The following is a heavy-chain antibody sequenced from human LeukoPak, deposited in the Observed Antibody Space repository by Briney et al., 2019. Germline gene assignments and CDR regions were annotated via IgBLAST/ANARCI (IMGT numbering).Heavy chain of an antibody. V-gene: IGHV4-59*01. D-gene: IGHD3-9*01. Sequence: SETLSLTCTVSGGSISSYYWSWIRQPPGKALEWIGYIYYSGSTNYNPSLKSRVTISVDTSKNQFSLRLSSVTAADTAVYYCARGIGGYYDILTGYYSYWFDPWGQGTLVTVSS. CDR2: IYYSGST. CDR3: ARGIGGYYDILTGYYSYWFDP. CDR1: GGSISSYY. J-gene: IGHJ5*02.